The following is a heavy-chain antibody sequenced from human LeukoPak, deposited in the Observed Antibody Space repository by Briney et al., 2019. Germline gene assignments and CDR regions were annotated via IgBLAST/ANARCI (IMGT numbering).Heavy chain of an antibody. J-gene: IGHJ4*02. CDR1: GYTFTSYY. Sequence: ASVKVSCKASGYTFTSYYVYWVRQAPGQGLEWMGITNPSSGITNSAQKLQGRVTMTRDTSTSTVYMELSSLRSDDTAVYYCARGGSGLEYWGQGTLVTVSS. V-gene: IGHV1-46*04. D-gene: IGHD6-19*01. CDR2: TNPSSGIT. CDR3: ARGGSGLEY.